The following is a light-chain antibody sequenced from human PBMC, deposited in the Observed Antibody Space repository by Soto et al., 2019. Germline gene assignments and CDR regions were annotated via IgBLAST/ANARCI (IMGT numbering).Light chain of an antibody. CDR3: QQYGSSPLT. CDR2: DAS. Sequence: EIVLTQSPATLSLSPGERATLSCRASQSVSSSYLAWYQQKPGQAPRLLIYDASSRATGIPDRFSGSGSGTDFTLTISSLEPEDFAVYYCQQYGSSPLTFGGGTKVEIK. CDR1: QSVSSSY. J-gene: IGKJ4*01. V-gene: IGKV3-20*01.